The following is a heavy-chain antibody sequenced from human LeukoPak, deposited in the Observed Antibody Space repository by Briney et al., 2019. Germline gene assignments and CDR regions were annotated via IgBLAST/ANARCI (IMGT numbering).Heavy chain of an antibody. Sequence: ASVKVSCKASGYTFTDYYMHWVQQAPGKGLEWMGRVDPEDGETIYAQKFQGRVTITRNTSISTAYMELSSLRSEDTAVCYCARVVPGALHCSSTSCYTDAYYMDVWGKGTTVTVSS. J-gene: IGHJ6*03. D-gene: IGHD2-2*02. V-gene: IGHV1-69-2*01. CDR3: ARVVPGALHCSSTSCYTDAYYMDV. CDR1: GYTFTDYY. CDR2: VDPEDGET.